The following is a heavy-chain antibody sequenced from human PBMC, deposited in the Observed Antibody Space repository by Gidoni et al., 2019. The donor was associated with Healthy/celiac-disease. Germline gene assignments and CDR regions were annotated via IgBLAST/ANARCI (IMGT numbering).Heavy chain of an antibody. Sequence: QVQLVQSGAEVKKPGASVKVSCKASGYTFTGYYMHWVRQAPGQGLEWMGWINPNSGGTNYAQKFQVRVTMTRDTSSSTAYMELSRLRSDDTAVYYCARWGGSGIYYYYYGMDVWGQGTTVTVSS. D-gene: IGHD3-10*01. V-gene: IGHV1-2*02. CDR1: GYTFTGYY. CDR3: ARWGGSGIYYYYYGMDV. J-gene: IGHJ6*02. CDR2: INPNSGGT.